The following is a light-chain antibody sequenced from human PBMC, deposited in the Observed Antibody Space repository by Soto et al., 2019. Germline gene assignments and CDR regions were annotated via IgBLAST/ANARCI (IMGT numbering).Light chain of an antibody. CDR1: SSDVGRYNY. J-gene: IGLJ2*01. CDR2: DVN. CDR3: SSYTSSSTVV. Sequence: QSALTQPASVSGSPEQSITISCTGTSSDVGRYNYVSWCQQHPGKAPKLIIYDVNTRPSGVSNRFSGSKSGNTASLTISGLQAEDEADYYCSSYTSSSTVVFGGGTKLTVL. V-gene: IGLV2-14*01.